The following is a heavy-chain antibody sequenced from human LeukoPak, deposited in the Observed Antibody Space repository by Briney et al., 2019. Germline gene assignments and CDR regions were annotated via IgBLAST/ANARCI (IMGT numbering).Heavy chain of an antibody. CDR3: ARRLTQYDCFDP. CDR1: GDSVSSDSVT. V-gene: IGHV6-1*01. D-gene: IGHD2-2*01. J-gene: IGHJ5*02. Sequence: SQTLSLTCAISGDSVSSDSVTWNWITQSPSRGLEWLGRTYYRSTWYNDYAVSVRGRITVNPDTSKNQFSLHLNSVTPEDTAVYYCARRLTQYDCFDPWGQGILVTVSS. CDR2: TYYRSTWYN.